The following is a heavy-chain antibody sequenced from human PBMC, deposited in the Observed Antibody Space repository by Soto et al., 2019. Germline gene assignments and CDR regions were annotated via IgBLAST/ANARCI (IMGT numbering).Heavy chain of an antibody. V-gene: IGHV3-30*19. J-gene: IGHJ5*02. CDR1: GFRFKSFV. D-gene: IGHD3-16*01. Sequence: QVQLVGSGGGVGQPGTSLRLSCAASGFRFKSFVMHWVRQAPGKGLEWVAFTSYDGNNKDYGDSVKGRFTVSRDNSQNTLHHQMGFLRPENTDLNYCASWATTGEIDRWGQGTLVYGSP. CDR3: ASWATTGEIDR. CDR2: TSYDGNNK.